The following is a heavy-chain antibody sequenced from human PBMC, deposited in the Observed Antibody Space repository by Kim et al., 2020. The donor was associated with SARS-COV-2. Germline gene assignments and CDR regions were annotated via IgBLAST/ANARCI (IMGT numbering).Heavy chain of an antibody. CDR2: ISGSGGST. Sequence: GGSLRLSCAASGFTFSSYSMSWVRQAPGKGLEWVSAISGSGGSTYYADSVKGRFTISRDNSKNTLYLQMNSLRTEDTAVYYCAKDRSWFAELSRDAFDILGQGTTVTVSS. CDR3: AKDRSWFAELSRDAFDI. D-gene: IGHD3-10*01. J-gene: IGHJ3*02. V-gene: IGHV3-23*01. CDR1: GFTFSSYS.